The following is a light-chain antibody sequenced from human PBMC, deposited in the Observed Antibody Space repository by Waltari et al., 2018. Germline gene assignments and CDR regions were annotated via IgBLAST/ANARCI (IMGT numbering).Light chain of an antibody. CDR2: GDN. CDR1: SGSIASAH. CDR3: QAYDENNPWV. Sequence: KFVLTQSPSVSESPGKTITISCTRSSGSIASAHGQWSQQRPGSSPSAVIFGDNRRPSGVVDRFSGAIDSSSNSASLTISGLKTEDEADYFCQAYDENNPWVIGGGTRLTVL. V-gene: IGLV6-57*01. J-gene: IGLJ3*02.